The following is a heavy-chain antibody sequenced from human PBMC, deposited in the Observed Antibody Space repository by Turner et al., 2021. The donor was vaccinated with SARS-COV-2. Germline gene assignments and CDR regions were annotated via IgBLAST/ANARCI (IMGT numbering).Heavy chain of an antibody. V-gene: IGHV3-66*02. D-gene: IGHD1-26*01. J-gene: IGHJ5*02. CDR3: ATDLKGGRGP. CDR2: IYSGGST. Sequence: EVQLVESGGGFVQPGGSLSLSCAASGFTVSSNYMSWVRQALGKGLEWVSVIYSGGSTYYADSVKGRFTISRDNSKNTLYLQMNSLRAEDTAVYYCATDLKGGRGPWGQGTLVTVSS. CDR1: GFTVSSNY.